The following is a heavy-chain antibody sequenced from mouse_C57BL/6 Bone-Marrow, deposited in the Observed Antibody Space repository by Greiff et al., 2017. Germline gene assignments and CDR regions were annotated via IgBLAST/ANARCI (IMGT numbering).Heavy chain of an antibody. J-gene: IGHJ1*03. CDR2: IWSAGST. Sequence: VQLQQSGPGLVAPSQSLSITCTVSGFSLTSYGVHWVRQPPGKGLEWLVVIWSAGSTTYNSALKSRLSISKDNSKSQVFLKMNSLQTDDTTMYYCARHNWYDYYWYFDVGGTGTTVTVSS. D-gene: IGHD2-4*01. CDR3: ARHNWYDYYWYFDV. CDR1: GFSLTSYG. V-gene: IGHV2-6-1*01.